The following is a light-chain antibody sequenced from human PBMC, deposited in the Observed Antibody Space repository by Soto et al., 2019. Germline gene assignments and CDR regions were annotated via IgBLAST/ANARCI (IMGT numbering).Light chain of an antibody. CDR2: ATS. Sequence: DIPMTQSPSSLSTSVGDRVTITCRASQSITFYLNWYQQKPGTAPKLLIYATSKLQSGVPSRFSGSGSGTEFTLTISSLQPEDFATYYCQQSYSSPWTFGQGTKVDIK. V-gene: IGKV1-39*01. CDR1: QSITFY. J-gene: IGKJ1*01. CDR3: QQSYSSPWT.